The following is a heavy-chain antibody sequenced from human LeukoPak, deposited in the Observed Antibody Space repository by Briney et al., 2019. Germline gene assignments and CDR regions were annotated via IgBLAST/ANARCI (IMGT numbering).Heavy chain of an antibody. J-gene: IGHJ2*01. CDR3: ARVSSSWYQDWYFDL. CDR1: GGSIGSYD. Sequence: PSETLSLTCTVSGGSIGSYDWSWIRQPAGKGLEWIGRIYTSGSTNYNPSLKSRVTMSVDTSKNQLSLKLSSVTAADTAVYYCARVSSSWYQDWYFDLWGRGTLVTVSS. CDR2: IYTSGST. V-gene: IGHV4-4*07. D-gene: IGHD6-13*01.